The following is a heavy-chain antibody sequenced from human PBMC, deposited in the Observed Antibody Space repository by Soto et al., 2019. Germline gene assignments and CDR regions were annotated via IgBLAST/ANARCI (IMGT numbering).Heavy chain of an antibody. CDR2: IYYSGST. CDR3: ASVKTYYDFWSGYSPDY. Sequence: SETLSLTCTVSGGSISSGDYYWSWIRQPPGKGLEWIGYIYYSGSTSYNPSLKSRVTISVDTSKNQFSLKLSSVTAADTAVYYCASVKTYYDFWSGYSPDYWGQGTLVTVS. V-gene: IGHV4-30-4*01. CDR1: GGSISSGDYY. J-gene: IGHJ4*02. D-gene: IGHD3-3*01.